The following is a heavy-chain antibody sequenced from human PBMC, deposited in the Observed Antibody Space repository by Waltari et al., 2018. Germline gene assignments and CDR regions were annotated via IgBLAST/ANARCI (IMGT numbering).Heavy chain of an antibody. CDR2: IYYSGST. CDR3: ARASLVGAEVDY. J-gene: IGHJ4*02. Sequence: QVQLQESGPGLVKPSETLSLTCTVSGGSISSHYWSWIRQPPGKGLEWIGYIYYSGSTNYNPSLKRRVTISVDTSKNQFSLKLSSVTAADTAVYYCARASLVGAEVDYWGQGTLVTVSS. V-gene: IGHV4-59*11. CDR1: GGSISSHY. D-gene: IGHD1-26*01.